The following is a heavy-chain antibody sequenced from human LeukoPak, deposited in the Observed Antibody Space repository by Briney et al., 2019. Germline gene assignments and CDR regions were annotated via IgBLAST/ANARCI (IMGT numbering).Heavy chain of an antibody. CDR2: ISAYNGNT. D-gene: IGHD6-19*01. Sequence: SVKVSCKASGYTFTSYGISWVRQAPGQGLEWMGWISAYNGNTNYAQKLQGRVTMTTDTSTSTAYMELRSLRSDDTAVYYCARVIGYSSGWYEGGSFDYWGQGTLVTVSS. CDR3: ARVIGYSSGWYEGGSFDY. CDR1: GYTFTSYG. V-gene: IGHV1-18*01. J-gene: IGHJ4*02.